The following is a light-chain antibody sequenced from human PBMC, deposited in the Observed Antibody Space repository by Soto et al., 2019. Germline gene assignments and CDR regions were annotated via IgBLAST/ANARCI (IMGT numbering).Light chain of an antibody. V-gene: IGKV3-15*01. J-gene: IGKJ2*01. CDR1: QSVSTN. CDR3: QQYNSWPPLYT. CDR2: GAS. Sequence: EIVMTQSPATLSVSPGERATLSCRASQSVSTNLACYQHKPGQAPRLLVHGASTTATGLPARFSGGGSGTEFTLTISSLQPEDSAVYYCQQYNSWPPLYTFGQGTKVEI.